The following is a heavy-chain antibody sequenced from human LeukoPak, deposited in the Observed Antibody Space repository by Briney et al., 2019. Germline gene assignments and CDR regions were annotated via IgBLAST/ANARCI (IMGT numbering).Heavy chain of an antibody. CDR2: IYYSGYT. J-gene: IGHJ4*02. CDR3: ARARSDSGRFDS. D-gene: IGHD1-26*01. CDR1: GSSISTSY. Sequence: SETLSLTCTFSGSSISTSYWSWIRQPPGQGLEWIAYIYYSGYTNYNPSLKSRVTISIDTSKNQFSLKLSSVTAADTAVYYCARARSDSGRFDSWGQGTLATVSS. V-gene: IGHV4-59*01.